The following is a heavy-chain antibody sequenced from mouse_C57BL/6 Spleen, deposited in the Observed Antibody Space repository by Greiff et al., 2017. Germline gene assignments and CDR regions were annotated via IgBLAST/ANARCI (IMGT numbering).Heavy chain of an antibody. V-gene: IGHV1-47*01. CDR2: FHPYNDDT. D-gene: IGHD1-1*02. CDR3: ARRSMGSYFDY. Sequence: VKVVESGAELVKPGASVKMSCKASGYTFTTYPIEWMKQNHGKSLEWIGNFHPYNDDTKYNEKFKGKATLTVEKSSSTVYLELSRLTSDDSAVYYCARRSMGSYFDYWGQGTTLTVSS. J-gene: IGHJ2*01. CDR1: GYTFTTYP.